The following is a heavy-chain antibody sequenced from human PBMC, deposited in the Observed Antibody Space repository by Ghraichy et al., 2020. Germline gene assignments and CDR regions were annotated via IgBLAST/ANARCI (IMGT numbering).Heavy chain of an antibody. V-gene: IGHV3-23*01. D-gene: IGHD3-22*01. CDR3: AKEIDSSGYYSGFGLSD. J-gene: IGHJ4*02. Sequence: GGSLKLSCAASGFTFSSYAMSWVRQAPGKGLEWVSAISGGGGTTYYADSVKGRFTISRDNSKNTLYLQTNSLRAEDTAVYYCAKEIDSSGYYSGFGLSDWGQGTLVTVSS. CDR1: GFTFSSYA. CDR2: ISGGGGTT.